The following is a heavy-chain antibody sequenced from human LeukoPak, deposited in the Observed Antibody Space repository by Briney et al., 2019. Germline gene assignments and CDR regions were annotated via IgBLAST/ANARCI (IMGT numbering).Heavy chain of an antibody. V-gene: IGHV4-34*01. CDR2: INHRGST. CDR3: ARSRDGYHPLDY. CDR1: GGSFSGYY. J-gene: IGHJ4*02. D-gene: IGHD5-24*01. Sequence: SETLSLTCAVYGGSFSGYYWSWIRQPPGKGLEWIGEINHRGSTTYNPPLKSRATISVDTSKNQYSLKLSSVTATDTALYYCARSRDGYHPLDYWGQGTQVTVSS.